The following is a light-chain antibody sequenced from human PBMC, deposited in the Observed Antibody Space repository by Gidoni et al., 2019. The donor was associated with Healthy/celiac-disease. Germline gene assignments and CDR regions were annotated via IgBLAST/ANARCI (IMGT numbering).Light chain of an antibody. CDR2: GAS. V-gene: IGKV3-20*01. J-gene: IGKJ2*01. Sequence: ESVLTQSPGTLSLSPGERATLSCRSSQSVSSSYLAWYQQKPGQAPRLRIYGASSRATGIPDRFSGSGSVTDFTLTISRLEPEDFAVYYCQQYGSSPGTFXQXTKLEIK. CDR1: QSVSSSY. CDR3: QQYGSSPGT.